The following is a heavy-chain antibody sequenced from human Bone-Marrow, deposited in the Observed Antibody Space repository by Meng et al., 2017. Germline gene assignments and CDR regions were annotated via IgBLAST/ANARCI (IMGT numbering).Heavy chain of an antibody. CDR3: ARVVWFGESYY. V-gene: IGHV4-38-2*02. Sequence: SETLSLTCTVSGYSISSGYYWGWIRQPPGKGLEWIGSIYHSGSTYYNPSLKSRVTISVDTSKNQFSLKLSSVTAADTAVYYCARVVWFGESYYWGQGTLGTVSS. CDR1: GYSISSGYY. D-gene: IGHD3-10*01. CDR2: IYHSGST. J-gene: IGHJ4*02.